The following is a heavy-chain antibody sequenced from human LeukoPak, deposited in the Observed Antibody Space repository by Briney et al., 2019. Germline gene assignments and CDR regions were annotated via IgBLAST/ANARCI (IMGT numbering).Heavy chain of an antibody. V-gene: IGHV5-51*03. CDR2: IYPGESDT. J-gene: IGHJ5*02. Sequence: KPGESLKISCKGSGYSLTNYWIGWVRQMPGKGLEWMGIIYPGESDTRYSPSFQGQVTISADKSISTAYLQWSTLKASDTAIYYCARGGTTDSDNWFDTWGQGTLVTVSS. CDR3: ARGGTTDSDNWFDT. CDR1: GYSLTNYW. D-gene: IGHD4-11*01.